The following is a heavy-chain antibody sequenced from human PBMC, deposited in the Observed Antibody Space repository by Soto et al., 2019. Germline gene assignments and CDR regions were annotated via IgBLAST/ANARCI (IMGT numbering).Heavy chain of an antibody. D-gene: IGHD1-26*01. CDR2: TYYRSKWYY. J-gene: IGHJ4*01. V-gene: IGHV6-1*01. CDR1: GDSVSSNSAG. CDR3: ARGEQYSGRIFDY. Sequence: SQPRSLTCGITGDSVSSNSAGWSWVRQSPSRGLEWLGRTYYRSKWYYEYAVSVRGRITINPDTSKNQYSLQLNSVTPEDTAVYFCARGEQYSGRIFDYWGQGTLVTVSS.